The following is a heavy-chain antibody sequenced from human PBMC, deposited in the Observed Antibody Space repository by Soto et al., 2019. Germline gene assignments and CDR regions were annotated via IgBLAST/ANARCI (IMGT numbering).Heavy chain of an antibody. CDR1: GFTFSSYS. D-gene: IGHD6-19*01. J-gene: IGHJ3*02. Sequence: GGSLRLSCAASGFTFSSYSMNWVRQAPGKGLEWVSSISSSSSYIYYADSVKGRFTISRDNAKNSLYLQMNSLRAEDTAVYYCARVMVSCWYGDHDAFXIWGQGTMVTVSS. V-gene: IGHV3-21*01. CDR2: ISSSSSYI. CDR3: ARVMVSCWYGDHDAFXI.